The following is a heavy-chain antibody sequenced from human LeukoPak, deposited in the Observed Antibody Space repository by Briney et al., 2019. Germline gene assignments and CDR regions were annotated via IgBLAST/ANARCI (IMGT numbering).Heavy chain of an antibody. J-gene: IGHJ4*02. CDR1: GYTLTELS. CDR3: ARVAPYGDPPGDY. D-gene: IGHD4-17*01. V-gene: IGHV1-24*01. CDR2: FDPEDGET. Sequence: ASVKVSCKVSGYTLTELSMHWVRQAPGKGLEWMGGFDPEDGETIYAQKFQGRVTMTEDTSTDTAYMELRSLRSDDTAVYYCARVAPYGDPPGDYWGQGTLVTVSS.